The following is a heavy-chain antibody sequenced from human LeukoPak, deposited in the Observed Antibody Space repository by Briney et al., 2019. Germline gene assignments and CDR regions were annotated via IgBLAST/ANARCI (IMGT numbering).Heavy chain of an antibody. V-gene: IGHV3-21*01. CDR2: ISSSSNYI. CDR3: AKGATPDY. Sequence: GGSLRLSCAASGFTFSSYSMNWVRQAPGKGLGWVSSISSSSNYIYYADSAKGRFTISRDNAKNSLYLQMNSLRAEDTAVYYCAKGATPDYWGQGTLVTVSS. J-gene: IGHJ4*02. CDR1: GFTFSSYS.